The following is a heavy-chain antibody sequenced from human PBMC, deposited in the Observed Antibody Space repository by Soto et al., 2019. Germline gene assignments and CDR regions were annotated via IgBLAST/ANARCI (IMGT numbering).Heavy chain of an antibody. CDR2: IYYSGST. CDR3: AFPATADFDY. V-gene: IGHV4-61*01. D-gene: IGHD6-13*01. J-gene: IGHJ4*02. Sequence: PSETLSLTCTVSGGSVSSGSYYWSWIRQPPGKGLEWIGYIYYSGSTNYNPSLKSRVTISVDTSKSQFSLKLSSVTAADTAVYYCAFPATADFDYWGKGILVTVSS. CDR1: GGSVSSGSYY.